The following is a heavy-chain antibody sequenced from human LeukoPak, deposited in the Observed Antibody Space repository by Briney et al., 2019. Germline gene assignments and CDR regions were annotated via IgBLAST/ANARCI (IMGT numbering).Heavy chain of an antibody. J-gene: IGHJ3*02. V-gene: IGHV4-61*02. CDR2: ISSSGST. CDR1: GDSISSGDYY. CDR3: ARGPYSYDSSGAFDI. D-gene: IGHD3-22*01. Sequence: PSETLSLTCTVSGDSISSGDYYWSWIRQPAGKGLEWIGRISSSGSTNYDPSLKSRVTISVDTSKNQFSLKLSSVTAADTAVYFCARGPYSYDSSGAFDIWGQGTMVTVSS.